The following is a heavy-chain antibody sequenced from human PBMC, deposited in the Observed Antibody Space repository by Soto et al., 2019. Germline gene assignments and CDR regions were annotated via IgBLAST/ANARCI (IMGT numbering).Heavy chain of an antibody. CDR3: AKDLAPGYHYDSSGPNGMDV. D-gene: IGHD3-22*01. CDR1: GFTFSSYA. CDR2: ISGSGGST. J-gene: IGHJ6*02. V-gene: IGHV3-23*01. Sequence: EVQLLESGGGLVQPGGSLRLSCAASGFTFSSYAMSWVRQAPGKGLEWVSAISGSGGSTYYADSVKGRFTISRDNSKNTLYLQMNSLRAEDTAVYYCAKDLAPGYHYDSSGPNGMDVWGQGTTVTVSS.